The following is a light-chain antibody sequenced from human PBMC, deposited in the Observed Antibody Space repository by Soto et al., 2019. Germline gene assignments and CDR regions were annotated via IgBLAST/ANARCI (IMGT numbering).Light chain of an antibody. Sequence: ETVMTQSPATLSVSPGERATLSCRASQSVNSDLAWYQKKPGQAPRLLIYGASTRATGILARFSGGGSGTEFTLTISSLQSEDFAVYYCQQNNNWPRTFGQGTKVEIK. CDR3: QQNNNWPRT. V-gene: IGKV3-15*01. CDR2: GAS. CDR1: QSVNSD. J-gene: IGKJ1*01.